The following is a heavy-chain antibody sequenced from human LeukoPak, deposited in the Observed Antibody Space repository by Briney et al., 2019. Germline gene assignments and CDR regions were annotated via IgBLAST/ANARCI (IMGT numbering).Heavy chain of an antibody. D-gene: IGHD1-7*01. CDR1: GYTFTCYY. CDR3: ARGANWNYDNWFDP. J-gene: IGHJ5*02. Sequence: ASVKVSCKASGYTFTCYYMHWVGQAPGQGMEWRGWINPNSGGTNYAQKFQGRVTMTRDTSISTAYMELSRLRSDDTAVYYCARGANWNYDNWFDPWGQGTLVTVSS. V-gene: IGHV1-2*02. CDR2: INPNSGGT.